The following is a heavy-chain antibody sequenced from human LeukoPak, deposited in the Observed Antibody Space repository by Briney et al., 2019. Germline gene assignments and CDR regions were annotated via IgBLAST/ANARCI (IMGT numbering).Heavy chain of an antibody. CDR1: GGSISSYY. V-gene: IGHV4-4*07. Sequence: SETLSLTCTVSGGSISSYYWSWIRQPAGKGLEWIGRIYTSGSTNYNPSLQSRVTMSVDTSKSQSSLKLSAVTAADTAVYYCARDPAGYSSGWSSDYWGQGTLVTVSS. CDR2: IYTSGST. D-gene: IGHD6-19*01. J-gene: IGHJ4*02. CDR3: ARDPAGYSSGWSSDY.